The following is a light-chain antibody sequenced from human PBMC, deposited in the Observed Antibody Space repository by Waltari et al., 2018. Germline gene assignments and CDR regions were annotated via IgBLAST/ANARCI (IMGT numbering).Light chain of an antibody. V-gene: IGKV2-28*01. CDR1: RSLLHSSGYNY. Sequence: DIVMTQSPLSLPVTPGEPASISCKSSRSLLHSSGYNYVDWYLQKPGQSPQLLISLGSNRASGVPDRFSGSGSGTAFKLKISRVEAEDVGVYYCMQALQSPLTFGGGTKVEIK. CDR3: MQALQSPLT. J-gene: IGKJ4*01. CDR2: LGS.